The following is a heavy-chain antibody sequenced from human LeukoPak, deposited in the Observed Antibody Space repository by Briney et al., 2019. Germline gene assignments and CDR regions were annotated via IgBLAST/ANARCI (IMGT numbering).Heavy chain of an antibody. Sequence: SVKVSCKASGGTFSSYAISWVRQAPGQGLEWMGAIIPIFGTANYAQKFQGRVTITADESTSTAYLELSSLRSEDTAVYYCARAKANTMIVVVMPELYYWGQGTLVTVSS. CDR2: IIPIFGTA. D-gene: IGHD3-22*01. J-gene: IGHJ4*02. V-gene: IGHV1-69*13. CDR1: GGTFSSYA. CDR3: ARAKANTMIVVVMPELYY.